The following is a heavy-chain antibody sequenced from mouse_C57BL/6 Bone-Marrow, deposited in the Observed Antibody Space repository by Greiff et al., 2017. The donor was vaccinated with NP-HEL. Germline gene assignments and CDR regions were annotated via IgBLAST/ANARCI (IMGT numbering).Heavy chain of an antibody. CDR3: ARSPYYYGSSSYYYAMDY. Sequence: VKLQESGAELARPGASVKMSCKASGYTFTSYTMHWVKQRPGQGLEWIGYINPSSGYTKYNQKFKDKATLTADKSSSTAYMQLSSLTSEDSAVYYCARSPYYYGSSSYYYAMDYWGQGTSVTVSS. CDR1: GYTFTSYT. V-gene: IGHV1-4*01. CDR2: INPSSGYT. J-gene: IGHJ4*01. D-gene: IGHD1-1*01.